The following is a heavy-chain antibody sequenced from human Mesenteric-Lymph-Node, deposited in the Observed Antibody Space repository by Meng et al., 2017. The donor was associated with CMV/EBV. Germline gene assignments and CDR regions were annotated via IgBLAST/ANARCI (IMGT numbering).Heavy chain of an antibody. CDR2: IRYDGRNK. Sequence: SGFTFSSYGMYWVRQAPGKGLEWVAVIRYDGRNKYYADSVKGRFTISRDNSKNTLYLQMNTLRVEDTAVYYCAKGEEELATTFLLMDQWGQGTLVTVSS. D-gene: IGHD5-24*01. J-gene: IGHJ4*02. CDR1: GFTFSSYG. CDR3: AKGEEELATTFLLMDQ. V-gene: IGHV3-33*06.